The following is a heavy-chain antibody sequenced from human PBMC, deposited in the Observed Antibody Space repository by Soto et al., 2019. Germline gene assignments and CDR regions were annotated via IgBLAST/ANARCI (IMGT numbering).Heavy chain of an antibody. CDR1: GGSISSGG. CDR2: ISGSGGST. D-gene: IGHD6-19*01. J-gene: IGHJ5*02. V-gene: IGHV3-23*01. CDR3: AKDKDGSGWFDP. Sequence: PSETLSLTCAVSGGSISSGGYFWSWVRQAPGKGLEWVSAISGSGGSTYYADSVKGRFTISRDNSKNTLYLQMNSLRAEDTAVYYCAKDKDGSGWFDPWGQGTLVTVSS.